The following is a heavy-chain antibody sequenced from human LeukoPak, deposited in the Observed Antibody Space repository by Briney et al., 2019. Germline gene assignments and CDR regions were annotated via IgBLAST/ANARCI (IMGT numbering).Heavy chain of an antibody. Sequence: SETLSLTCSVSGSSMNTNFWSWIRQPPGKRLEWIGYIFYGGATNYNPSLESRVTISLDTSKNQFSLNMAFVTAADTAVYYCARERNGYDYWGQGTLVTVSS. J-gene: IGHJ4*02. D-gene: IGHD1-1*01. V-gene: IGHV4-59*01. CDR1: GSSMNTNF. CDR2: IFYGGAT. CDR3: ARERNGYDY.